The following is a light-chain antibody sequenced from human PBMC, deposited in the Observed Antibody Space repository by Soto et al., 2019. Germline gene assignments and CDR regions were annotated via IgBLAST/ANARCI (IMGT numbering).Light chain of an antibody. CDR3: CSYAGSSTLV. CDR2: EVS. CDR1: SSDVGSYNL. Sequence: QSALTQPASVSGSPGQSITISCTGTSSDVGSYNLVSWYQQHPGKAPKLMIYEVSERPSGVSNRFSGSKSGNTASLTISGLQAEDVADYYCCSYAGSSTLVFGGGTQLTVL. J-gene: IGLJ3*02. V-gene: IGLV2-23*02.